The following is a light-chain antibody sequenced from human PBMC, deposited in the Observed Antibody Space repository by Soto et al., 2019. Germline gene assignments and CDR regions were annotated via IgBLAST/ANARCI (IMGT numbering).Light chain of an antibody. CDR1: SSDVGGYNY. V-gene: IGLV2-14*01. CDR2: DVN. CDR3: SSYTSSRTRV. J-gene: IGLJ3*02. Sequence: QSVLTQPASVSGSPGQSITISCTGTSSDVGGYNYVSWYQHHPGKAPKLMIYDVNNRPSGVSNRFSGSKSGNTASLTISGLQAEDEAEYYCSSYTSSRTRVFGGGTKLTVL.